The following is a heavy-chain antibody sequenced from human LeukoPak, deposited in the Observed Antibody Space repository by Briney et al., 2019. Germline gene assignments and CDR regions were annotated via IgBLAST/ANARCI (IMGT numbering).Heavy chain of an antibody. Sequence: GGSLRLSCAASGFTFSSYSMNWVRQAPGKGLEWVSSISSSSSYIYYADSAKGRFTISRDNAKNTLYLQLNSLRAEDTAVYYCASRRAGSSGLYLVDYWGQGTLVTVSS. CDR3: ASRRAGSSGLYLVDY. CDR2: ISSSSSYI. D-gene: IGHD6-19*01. CDR1: GFTFSSYS. J-gene: IGHJ4*02. V-gene: IGHV3-21*01.